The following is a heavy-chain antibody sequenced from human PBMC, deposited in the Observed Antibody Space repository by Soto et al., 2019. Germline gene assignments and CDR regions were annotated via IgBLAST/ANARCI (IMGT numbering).Heavy chain of an antibody. V-gene: IGHV5-51*01. Sequence: PGESLKISCKGSGYSFTNYWIAWVRQMPGKGLEWMGIIYPGDSNTRYSPSFQGQVTISADKSISTTYLQWSSLKASDTAIYYCARRGQCSAGSCNSGHYFGMDVWGQGTTVTVSS. J-gene: IGHJ6*02. CDR1: GYSFTNYW. CDR2: IYPGDSNT. CDR3: ARRGQCSAGSCNSGHYFGMDV. D-gene: IGHD2-15*01.